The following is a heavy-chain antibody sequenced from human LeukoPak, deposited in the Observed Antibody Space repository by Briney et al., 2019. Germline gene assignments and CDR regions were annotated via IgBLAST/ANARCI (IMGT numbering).Heavy chain of an antibody. Sequence: GGSLRLSCAASGFTFSIYVMSWVRQAPGKGLEWVSTLSGRGGNSYYADSVKGRFTISRDNSKNMLFLQMNSLRADDTAIYFCARGLGYSYGYGIDYWGQGTLVIASS. CDR3: ARGLGYSYGYGIDY. J-gene: IGHJ4*02. CDR2: LSGRGGNS. CDR1: GFTFSIYV. V-gene: IGHV3-23*01. D-gene: IGHD5-18*01.